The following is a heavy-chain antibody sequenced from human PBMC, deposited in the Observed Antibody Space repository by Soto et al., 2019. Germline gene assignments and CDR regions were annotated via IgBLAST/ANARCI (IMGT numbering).Heavy chain of an antibody. J-gene: IGHJ4*02. D-gene: IGHD1-7*01. V-gene: IGHV3-53*02. Sequence: EVQLVETGGGLFQPGGSLRLSCGGSEFTVNNNYMGWVRQAPGKGLEWVSVIYSDGSTYYADSVKGRFTVSSDNSKNPVYLPMNSLRAKNTVKYYCRGTSATEYRGQGTQVTVSS. CDR3: RGTSATEY. CDR2: IYSDGST. CDR1: EFTVNNNY.